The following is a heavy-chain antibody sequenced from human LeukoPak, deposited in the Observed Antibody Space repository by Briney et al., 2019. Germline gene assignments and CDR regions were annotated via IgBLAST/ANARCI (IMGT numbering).Heavy chain of an antibody. CDR3: ARGRRISVGSFDY. D-gene: IGHD1-14*01. CDR1: GGSISSSSYY. V-gene: IGHV4-39*07. J-gene: IGHJ4*02. Sequence: SETLSLTCTVSGGSISSSSYYWSWIRQPPGKGLEWIGEINHSGSTNYNPSLKSRVTISVDTSKNQFSLKLSSVTAADTAVYYCARGRRISVGSFDYWGQGTLVTVSS. CDR2: INHSGST.